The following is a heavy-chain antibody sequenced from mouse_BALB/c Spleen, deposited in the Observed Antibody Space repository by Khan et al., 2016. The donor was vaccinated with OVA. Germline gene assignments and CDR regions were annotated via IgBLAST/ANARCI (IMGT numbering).Heavy chain of an antibody. CDR1: GYSFTGYF. V-gene: IGHV1-20*02. D-gene: IGHD1-1*01. CDR2: INPHIGET. J-gene: IGHJ2*01. CDR3: ARIYRSDFDY. Sequence: EVELVESGPELVRPGASVKISCKASGYSFTGYFMNWVMQSHGKSLEWIGRINPHIGETFYNPKFTGKATLTVDESSSTAHMELRSLASEDSAVYCCARIYRSDFDYWGQGTTLTVSS.